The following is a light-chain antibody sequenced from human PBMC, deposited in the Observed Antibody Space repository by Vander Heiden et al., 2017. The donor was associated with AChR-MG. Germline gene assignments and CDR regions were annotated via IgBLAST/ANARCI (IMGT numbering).Light chain of an antibody. Sequence: QSVLTHPPSASGPPGQRVTISCSGSSSNIGSSSVNWYQKLPGTAPKLRIYSNNQRPSGVPDRFSGSKSGTSASLAISGLQSEDEADYYCAAWDDSLNGPVFGGGTKLTVL. J-gene: IGLJ2*01. CDR3: AAWDDSLNGPV. CDR2: SNN. V-gene: IGLV1-44*01. CDR1: SSNIGSSS.